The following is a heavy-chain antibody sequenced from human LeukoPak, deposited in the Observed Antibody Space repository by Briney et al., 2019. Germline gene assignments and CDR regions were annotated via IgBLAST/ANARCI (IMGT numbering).Heavy chain of an antibody. V-gene: IGHV3-23*01. CDR2: ISGSGGGT. Sequence: GGSLRLSCAASGFTFSSYAMSWVRQAPGKGLEWVSAISGSGGGTYYADSVKGRFTISRDNAKNSLYLQMNSLRAEDTAVYYCARDLVVVAASEWYYYGMDVWGQGTTVTVSS. D-gene: IGHD2-15*01. J-gene: IGHJ6*02. CDR1: GFTFSSYA. CDR3: ARDLVVVAASEWYYYGMDV.